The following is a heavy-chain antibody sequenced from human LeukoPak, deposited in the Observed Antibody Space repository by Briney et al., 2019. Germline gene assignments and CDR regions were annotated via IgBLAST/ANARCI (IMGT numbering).Heavy chain of an antibody. J-gene: IGHJ4*02. Sequence: KSGGSLRLSCAASGFTFSSYSMNWVRQAPGKGLEWVSSISSSSSYIYYADSVKGRFTISRDNAKDSLYLQMNSLRAEDTAVYYCARDGDGYNYYFDYWGQGTLVTVSS. CDR3: ARDGDGYNYYFDY. CDR1: GFTFSSYS. D-gene: IGHD2-21*01. CDR2: ISSSSSYI. V-gene: IGHV3-21*01.